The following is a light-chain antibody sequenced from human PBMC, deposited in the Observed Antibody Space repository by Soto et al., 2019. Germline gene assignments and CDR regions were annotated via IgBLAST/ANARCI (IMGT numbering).Light chain of an antibody. Sequence: EIVLTESPGILSLSPGERASLSRGASQSISSSFLAWYQQKPGQAPRLLIYGASSRATGIPDRFSGTGSETDFTLTVSRLEPEDFAVYYCQQYDNSPITFGQGTRLEI. J-gene: IGKJ5*01. V-gene: IGKV3-20*01. CDR2: GAS. CDR1: QSISSSF. CDR3: QQYDNSPIT.